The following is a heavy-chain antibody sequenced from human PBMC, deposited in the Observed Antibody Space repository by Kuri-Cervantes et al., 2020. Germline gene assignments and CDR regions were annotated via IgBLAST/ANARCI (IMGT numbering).Heavy chain of an antibody. J-gene: IGHJ4*02. V-gene: IGHV4-59*13. Sequence: SETLSLTCTVSGGSISSYYWSWIRRPPGKGLEWIGYIYYSGSTNYNPSLKSRVTISVDTSKNQFSLKLSSVTAADTAVYYCARNHDYTHDCWGQGTLVTVSS. D-gene: IGHD4-11*01. CDR3: ARNHDYTHDC. CDR2: IYYSGST. CDR1: GGSISSYY.